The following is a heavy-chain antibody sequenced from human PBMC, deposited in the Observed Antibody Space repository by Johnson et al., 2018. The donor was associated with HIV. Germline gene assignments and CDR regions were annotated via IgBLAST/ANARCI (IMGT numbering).Heavy chain of an antibody. V-gene: IGHV3-11*04. CDR1: GFTFSNFY. Sequence: VQLVESGGGLVKPGGSLRLSCAASGFTFSNFYMSWIRQAPGKGLEWVAYISSDTTTMYYSDSVRGRFTISRDNVKNSLHLQMNSLRAEDTAVYYCARGALSPAAPDAFDIWGQGTMVTVSS. J-gene: IGHJ3*02. CDR2: ISSDTTTM. D-gene: IGHD6-13*01. CDR3: ARGALSPAAPDAFDI.